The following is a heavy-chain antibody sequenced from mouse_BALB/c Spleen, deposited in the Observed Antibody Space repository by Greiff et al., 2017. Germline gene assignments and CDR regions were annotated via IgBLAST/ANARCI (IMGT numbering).Heavy chain of an antibody. J-gene: IGHJ2*01. D-gene: IGHD3-3*01. Sequence: EVQVVESGGGLVQPGGSRKLSCAASGFTFSSFGMHWVRQAPEKGLEWVAYISSGSSTIYYADTVKGRFTISRDNPKNTLFLQMTSLRSEDTAMYYCARGVSWEYYLDYWGQGTTLTVSS. CDR1: GFTFSSFG. V-gene: IGHV5-17*02. CDR2: ISSGSSTI. CDR3: ARGVSWEYYLDY.